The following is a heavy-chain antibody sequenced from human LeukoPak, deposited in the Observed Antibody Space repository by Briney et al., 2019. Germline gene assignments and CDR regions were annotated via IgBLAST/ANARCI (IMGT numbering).Heavy chain of an antibody. J-gene: IGHJ4*02. D-gene: IGHD1-14*01. CDR1: GGSISSSSYY. CDR2: IYYSGST. V-gene: IGHV4-39*01. CDR3: ARLLTPGYFDY. Sequence: SETLSLTCTVSGGSISSSSYYWGWIRQPPGKGLEWIGSIYYSGSTYYNPSLKSRVTISVDTSKNQFSLKLSSVTAADTAVYYCARLLTPGYFDYCGQGTLVTVSS.